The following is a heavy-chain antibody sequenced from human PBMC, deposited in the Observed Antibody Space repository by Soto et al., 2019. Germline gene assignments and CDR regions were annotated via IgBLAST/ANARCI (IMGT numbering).Heavy chain of an antibody. CDR1: GFSFRSYA. CDR3: ATVHSTSRSFDY. V-gene: IGHV3-23*01. D-gene: IGHD6-6*01. J-gene: IGHJ4*02. CDR2: TGLNGRTT. Sequence: EVQLLESGGGLVQPGGSLRLSCVAAGFSFRSYAMSWVRQAPGKGLEWVSTTGLNGRTTYYADSVKGRFTVSRDNSKNTLDLHMSSLRAEDTAVYYCATVHSTSRSFDYWGQGTLVTVSS.